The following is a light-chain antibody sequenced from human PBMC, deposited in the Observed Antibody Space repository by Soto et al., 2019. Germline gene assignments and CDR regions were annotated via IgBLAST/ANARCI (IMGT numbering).Light chain of an antibody. CDR2: EGD. Sequence: QSVLTQPDSVSGSPGQSITISCSGTSSDVGRSNFVSWYQQHPGKAPKLIIFEGDRRPSGVSGRFSGSKSGNTASLTISGLQPEDEADYYCCSFARSSSFYVFGTGTKLTVL. J-gene: IGLJ1*01. V-gene: IGLV2-23*01. CDR3: CSFARSSSFYV. CDR1: SSDVGRSNF.